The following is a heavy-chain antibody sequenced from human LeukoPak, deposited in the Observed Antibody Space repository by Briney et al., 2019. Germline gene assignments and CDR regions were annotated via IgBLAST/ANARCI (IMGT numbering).Heavy chain of an antibody. CDR3: ARDNSLRDTAWWFDP. J-gene: IGHJ5*02. V-gene: IGHV1-46*01. Sequence: ASVKVSCKASGYTFTSYDINWVRQATGQGLEWIGIINPSGDNTWYAQKFQGRVTMTRDMATSTDYLEVSSLRSEDTAVYYCARDNSLRDTAWWFDPWGQGTLVTVSS. D-gene: IGHD5-24*01. CDR1: GYTFTSYD. CDR2: INPSGDNT.